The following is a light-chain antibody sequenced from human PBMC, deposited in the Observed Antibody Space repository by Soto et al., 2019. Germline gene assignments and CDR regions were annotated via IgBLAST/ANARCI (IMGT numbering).Light chain of an antibody. CDR2: LNSDGSH. J-gene: IGLJ2*01. Sequence: QPVLTQSPSASASLGASVKLTCTRSSGHSNYAIAWHQQQPEKGPRYLMNLNSDGSHSKGDGIPDRFSCSSSGAERYLTIASVQSEDEADYYCQTWGAGMRVFGGGTKVTVL. CDR1: SGHSNYA. V-gene: IGLV4-69*01. CDR3: QTWGAGMRV.